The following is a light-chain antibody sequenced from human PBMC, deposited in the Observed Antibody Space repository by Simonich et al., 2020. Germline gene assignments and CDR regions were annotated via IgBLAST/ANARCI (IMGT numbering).Light chain of an antibody. V-gene: IGLV2-14*01. CDR2: DVS. Sequence: QSALTQPASVSGSPGQSITISCTGTSSDGGGYNYVSWYQQHPGKAPKLRIYDVSKRPSGVSKRFSGSKSGNTASLTISGLQAEDEADYYCSSYTSSSTWVFGGGTKLTVL. CDR1: SSDGGGYNY. J-gene: IGLJ3*02. CDR3: SSYTSSSTWV.